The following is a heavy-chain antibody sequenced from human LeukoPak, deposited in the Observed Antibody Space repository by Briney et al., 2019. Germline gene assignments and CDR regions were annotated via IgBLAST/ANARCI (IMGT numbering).Heavy chain of an antibody. V-gene: IGHV4-59*08. J-gene: IGHJ4*02. CDR1: GGSISSYY. D-gene: IGHD3-10*01. CDR2: IYYSGST. Sequence: PSETLSLTCTVSGGSISSYYWSWIRQPPGKGLEWIGYIYYSGSTNYNPSLKSRVTISVDTSKNQFSLKLSSVTAADTAVYYCARRSRITMVLDYWGQGTLVTVSS. CDR3: ARRSRITMVLDY.